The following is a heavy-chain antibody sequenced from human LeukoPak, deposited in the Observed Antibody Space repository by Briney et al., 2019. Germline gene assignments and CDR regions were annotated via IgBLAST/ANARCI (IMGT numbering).Heavy chain of an antibody. D-gene: IGHD2-21*02. J-gene: IGHJ5*02. CDR1: GGSFSGYC. Sequence: SETLSLTCGVYGGSFSGYCWSWIRQPPGKGLEWIGEINHSGSTNYNPSLKSRVTISVDTSKNQFSLKLSSVTAADTAVYFCARGRNSEHIVVVTAIPNWFDPWGQGTLVTVSS. CDR3: ARGRNSEHIVVVTAIPNWFDP. V-gene: IGHV4-34*01. CDR2: INHSGST.